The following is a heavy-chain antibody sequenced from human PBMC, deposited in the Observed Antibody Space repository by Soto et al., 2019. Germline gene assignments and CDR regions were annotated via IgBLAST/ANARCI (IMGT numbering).Heavy chain of an antibody. CDR2: IYYSGRT. D-gene: IGHD3-3*01. V-gene: IGHV4-31*03. J-gene: IGHJ4*02. CDR1: GGSINSAGYY. CDR3: ARVQKLFGIINVFDY. Sequence: PSETLSLTCNVSGGSINSAGYYWSWIRQHPGKGLEWIGYIYYSGRTYYNPSLKSRVTISIGTSKTQFSLKLSSVTAADTAVYYYARVQKLFGIINVFDYWGQGTLVTVS.